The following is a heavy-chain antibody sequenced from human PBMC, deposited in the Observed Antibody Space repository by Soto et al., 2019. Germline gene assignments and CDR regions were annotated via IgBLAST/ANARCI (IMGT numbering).Heavy chain of an antibody. V-gene: IGHV4-39*02. Sequence: SETLSLTCTVSGGSISSSSYYWGWIRQPPGKGLEWIGSIYYSGSTYYNPSLKSRVTISVDTSKNQFSLKLSSVTAADTAVYYCARDVRYYDSSGYYSSYYYYGMDVWGQGTTVTVSS. CDR3: ARDVRYYDSSGYYSSYYYYGMDV. J-gene: IGHJ6*02. D-gene: IGHD3-22*01. CDR1: GGSISSSSYY. CDR2: IYYSGST.